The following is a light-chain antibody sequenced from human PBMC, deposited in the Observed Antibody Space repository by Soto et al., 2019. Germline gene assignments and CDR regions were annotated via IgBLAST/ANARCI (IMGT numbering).Light chain of an antibody. Sequence: DIQMTQAPSTLSASVADRVTITCRASQSISSHLNWYTQRPGKAANLMMYTASNLQSGVPSRFSGSGSGTDFTLTISSLQPEDFATYYCQQSYSTPISFGQGTRLE. CDR3: QQSYSTPIS. CDR2: TAS. CDR1: QSISSH. J-gene: IGKJ5*01. V-gene: IGKV1-39*01.